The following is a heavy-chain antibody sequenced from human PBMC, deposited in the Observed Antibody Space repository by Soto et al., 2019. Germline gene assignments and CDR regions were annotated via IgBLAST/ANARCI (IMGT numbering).Heavy chain of an antibody. D-gene: IGHD4-17*01. CDR2: ISGSGGST. J-gene: IGHJ5*02. Sequence: PGGSLRLSCAASGFTFSSYAMSWVRQAPGKGLEWVSAISGSGGSTYYADSVKGRFTISRDNSKNTLYLQMNSLRAEDTAVYYCAKDPRPEWVRWLHNWFDPSGQGTLVTVSS. CDR3: AKDPRPEWVRWLHNWFDP. V-gene: IGHV3-23*01. CDR1: GFTFSSYA.